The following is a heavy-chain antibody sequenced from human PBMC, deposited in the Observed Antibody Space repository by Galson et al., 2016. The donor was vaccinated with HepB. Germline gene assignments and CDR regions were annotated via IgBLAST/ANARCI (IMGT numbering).Heavy chain of an antibody. V-gene: IGHV1-69*10. CDR2: IIPILGTT. D-gene: IGHD3-10*01. Sequence: SVKVSCKASGGTFSNYAISWVRQAPGQGLEWMGGIIPILGTTNFAQQFQGRVTITADQFASTAYMELSSLRYEDTAVYYCARERRNATGWFGDRGEWFDPWGQGTLVTVSS. J-gene: IGHJ5*02. CDR3: ARERRNATGWFGDRGEWFDP. CDR1: GGTFSNYA.